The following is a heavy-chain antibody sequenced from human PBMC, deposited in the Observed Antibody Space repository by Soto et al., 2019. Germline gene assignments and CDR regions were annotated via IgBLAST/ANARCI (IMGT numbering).Heavy chain of an antibody. J-gene: IGHJ6*02. Sequence: PSETLSLTCTVSGGSISSNSHFWGWKSQPPGKGLEYIGNIHHSGSTYYNPSLKSRVTVSVDTSKNQFSLRLSYVTAADTGVYFCVRHRGAAAANYDGMDVWGQGTTVTVSS. CDR3: VRHRGAAAANYDGMDV. CDR1: GGSISSNSHF. V-gene: IGHV4-39*01. CDR2: IHHSGST. D-gene: IGHD6-13*01.